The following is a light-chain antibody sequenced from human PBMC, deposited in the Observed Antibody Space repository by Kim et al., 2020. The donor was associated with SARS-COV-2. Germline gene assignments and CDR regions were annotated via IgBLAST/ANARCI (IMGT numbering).Light chain of an antibody. J-gene: IGLJ3*02. CDR3: CSYAGSYTWV. V-gene: IGLV2-11*01. Sequence: GPSVTISCTRTQSDGGGYNYVSWDQQPPGKAPKHIIYDVSKRPSGVPGRFSGSKSGNTASLTISGLQAEDEADYYCCSYAGSYTWVFGGGTQLTVL. CDR1: QSDGGGYNY. CDR2: DVS.